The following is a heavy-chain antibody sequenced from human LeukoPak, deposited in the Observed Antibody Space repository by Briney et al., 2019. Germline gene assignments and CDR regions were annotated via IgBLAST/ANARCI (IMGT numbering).Heavy chain of an antibody. CDR2: LNPKTGGT. J-gene: IGHJ4*02. CDR3: ARHWVAPTVDATGFYTHLDY. V-gene: IGHV1-2*02. Sequence: ASVKVSCKTSAFTFTEYYIHWVRQAPGQGREWMGWLNPKTGGTNYTQKSQGKVTLTRDMSINTAYLEVSSLNSADTAVYYCARHWVAPTVDATGFYTHLDYWGQGTLVIVSS. D-gene: IGHD3/OR15-3a*01. CDR1: AFTFTEYY.